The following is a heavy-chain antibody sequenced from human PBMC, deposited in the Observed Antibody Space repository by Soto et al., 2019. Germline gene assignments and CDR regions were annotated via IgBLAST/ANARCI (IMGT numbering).Heavy chain of an antibody. V-gene: IGHV1-24*01. CDR3: ATDRGLGDYIWGSYRYCFDY. J-gene: IGHJ4*02. CDR1: GYTLTELS. D-gene: IGHD3-16*02. CDR2: FDPEDGET. Sequence: QVQLVQSGPEVKKPGASVKVSCKVSGYTLTELSMHWVRQAPGKGLEWMGGFDPEDGETIYAQKFQGRVTMTEDTSTDTAYMELSSLRSEDTAVYYCATDRGLGDYIWGSYRYCFDYWGQGTLVTVSS.